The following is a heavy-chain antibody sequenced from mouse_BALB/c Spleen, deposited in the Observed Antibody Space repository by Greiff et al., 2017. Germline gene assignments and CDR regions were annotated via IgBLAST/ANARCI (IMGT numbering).Heavy chain of an antibody. CDR3: TRVYYDYDWFAY. CDR2: IYPGSGST. D-gene: IGHD2-4*01. CDR1: GYTFTSYW. J-gene: IGHJ3*01. V-gene: IGHV1S22*01. Sequence: LQQPGSELVRPGASVKLSCKASGYTFTSYWMHWVKQRPGQGLEWIGNIYPGSGSTNCDEKFKSKATLTVDTSSSTAYMQLSSLTSEDSAVYYCTRVYYDYDWFAYWGQGTLVTVSA.